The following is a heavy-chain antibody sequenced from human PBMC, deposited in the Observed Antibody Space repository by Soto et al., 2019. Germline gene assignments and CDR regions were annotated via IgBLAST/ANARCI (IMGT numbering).Heavy chain of an antibody. J-gene: IGHJ4*02. CDR3: AKAMTTVTTFDY. CDR2: ISGSGGST. V-gene: IGHV3-23*01. Sequence: EVQLLESGGGLGQPGGSLRLSCAASGFTFSSYAMSWVRQAPGKGLEWVSAISGSGGSTYYADSVKGRFTISRDNSKNTLYLQMNSLRADDTAIYYCAKAMTTVTTFDYWGQGTLVTVSS. CDR1: GFTFSSYA. D-gene: IGHD4-17*01.